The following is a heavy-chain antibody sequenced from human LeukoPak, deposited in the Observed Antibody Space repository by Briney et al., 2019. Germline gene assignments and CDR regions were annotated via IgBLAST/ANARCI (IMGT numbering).Heavy chain of an antibody. V-gene: IGHV4-39*07. CDR3: ARDTLGQKAAFDI. CDR2: IYYSGST. J-gene: IGHJ3*02. CDR1: GGSISSSSYY. Sequence: SETLSLTCTVSGGSISSSSYYWGWIRQPPGKGLEWIGSIYYSGSTYYNPSLKSRVTISVDTSKNQFSLKLSSVTAADTAVYYCARDTLGQKAAFDIWGQGTMVTVSS.